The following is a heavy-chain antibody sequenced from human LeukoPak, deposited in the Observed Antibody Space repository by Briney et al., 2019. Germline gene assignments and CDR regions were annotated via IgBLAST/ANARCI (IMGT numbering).Heavy chain of an antibody. CDR2: IWYDGSNK. J-gene: IGHJ4*02. Sequence: GGSLRLSCAASGFTFSSYGTHWVRQAPGKGLEWVAVIWYDGSNKYYADSVKGRFTISRDNSKNTLYLQMNSLRAEDTAVYYCARGCGGDCYWLNYWGQGTLVTISS. CDR1: GFTFSSYG. D-gene: IGHD2-21*01. V-gene: IGHV3-33*01. CDR3: ARGCGGDCYWLNY.